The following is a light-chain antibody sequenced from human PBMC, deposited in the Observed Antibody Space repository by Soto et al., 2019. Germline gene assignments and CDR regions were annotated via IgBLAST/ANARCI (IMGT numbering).Light chain of an antibody. J-gene: IGKJ3*01. V-gene: IGKV3-15*01. CDR2: GAS. CDR1: QSVSSN. CDR3: QQYGDSPLT. Sequence: EIVMTQSPATLSVSPGERVTLSCRASQSVSSNLAWYKQKPGQAPRLLIYGASTRATGISARFSGSGSETDFALTISRLEPEDFGVYYCQQYGDSPLTSGPGTKVDIK.